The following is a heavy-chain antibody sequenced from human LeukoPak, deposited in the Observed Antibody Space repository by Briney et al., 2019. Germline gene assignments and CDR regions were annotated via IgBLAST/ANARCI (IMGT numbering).Heavy chain of an antibody. J-gene: IGHJ3*02. CDR2: TSSDGSHT. V-gene: IGHV3-30-3*01. CDR3: ARERQDTVIHSGAFDI. Sequence: QPGGSLRLSCAASGFTFSNYFMHWVRQAPGKGLEWVADTSSDGSHTFYVESVKGRFTISRDNSKNTLYLQMNSLGPEDTAVYFCARERQDTVIHSGAFDIWGQGTMVTVSS. D-gene: IGHD2-21*02. CDR1: GFTFSNYF.